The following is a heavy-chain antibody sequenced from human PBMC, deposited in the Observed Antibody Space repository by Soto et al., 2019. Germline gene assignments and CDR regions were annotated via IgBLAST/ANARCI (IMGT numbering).Heavy chain of an antibody. V-gene: IGHV3-11*01. CDR2: ISSSGSTI. Sequence: PGGSLRLSCAASGFTFSDYYMSWIRQAPGKGLEWVSYISSSGSTIYYADSVKGRFTISRDNAKNSLYLQMNSLRAEDTAVYYCARLLGSTRPGRNYYYYYYMDVWGKGTTVTVSS. D-gene: IGHD2-2*01. J-gene: IGHJ6*03. CDR3: ARLLGSTRPGRNYYYYYYMDV. CDR1: GFTFSDYY.